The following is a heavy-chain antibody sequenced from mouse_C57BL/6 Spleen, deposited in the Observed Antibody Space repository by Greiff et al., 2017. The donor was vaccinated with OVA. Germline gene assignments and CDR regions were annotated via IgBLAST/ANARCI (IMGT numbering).Heavy chain of an antibody. Sequence: QVQLKQSGPGLVQPSQSLSITCTVSGFSLTSYGVHWVRQSPGKGLEWLGVIWSGGSTDYNAAFISRLSISKDNSKSQVFFKMNSLQADDTAIYYWDRRRVITTVVAYYAMDYWGQGTSVTVSS. V-gene: IGHV2-2*01. CDR1: GFSLTSYG. J-gene: IGHJ4*01. CDR2: IWSGGST. CDR3: DRRRVITTVVAYYAMDY. D-gene: IGHD1-1*01.